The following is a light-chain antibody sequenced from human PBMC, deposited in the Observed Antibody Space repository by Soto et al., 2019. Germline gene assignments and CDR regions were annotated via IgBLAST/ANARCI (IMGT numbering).Light chain of an antibody. CDR2: EVS. Sequence: LTQPPSASGSPAQSVTISCTGTSSDVGGYNYVSWYQQHPGKAPKLMIYEVSKRPSGVPDRFSGSKSGNTASLTVSGLQAEDEADYYCSSYAGSNREVFGTGTKVTVL. CDR3: SSYAGSNREV. V-gene: IGLV2-8*01. CDR1: SSDVGGYNY. J-gene: IGLJ1*01.